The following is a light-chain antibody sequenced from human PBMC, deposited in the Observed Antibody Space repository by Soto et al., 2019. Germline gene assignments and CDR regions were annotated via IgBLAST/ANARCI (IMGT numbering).Light chain of an antibody. V-gene: IGKV1-33*01. J-gene: IGKJ4*01. CDR3: QQYDNLLGT. CDR1: QAISNY. Sequence: DIPMTQSPSSLSASVGDRVTITCQASQAISNYLNWYQQKPGKAPKLLIYDASNLETGVPSRFSGSGSGTDFTFTISSLQPEDIATYYCQQYDNLLGTFGGGTKVEIK. CDR2: DAS.